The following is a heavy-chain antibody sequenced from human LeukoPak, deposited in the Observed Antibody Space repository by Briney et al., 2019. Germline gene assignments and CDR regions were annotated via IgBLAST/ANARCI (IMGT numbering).Heavy chain of an antibody. D-gene: IGHD2-21*01. J-gene: IGHJ4*02. Sequence: PSETLSLTCTVSGGSISSYYWSWIRQPPGKGLEWVGYIYYSGSTNYNPSLKSRVTISVDTSKNQFSLRVSSVTAADTAVYYCARHLNNCGDDCYIFDYWGQGTLVTVSS. CDR1: GGSISSYY. CDR2: IYYSGST. V-gene: IGHV4-59*08. CDR3: ARHLNNCGDDCYIFDY.